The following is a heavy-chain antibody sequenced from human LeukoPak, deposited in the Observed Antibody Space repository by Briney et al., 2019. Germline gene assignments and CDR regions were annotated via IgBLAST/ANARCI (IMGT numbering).Heavy chain of an antibody. CDR2: INPSGGST. CDR1: GYTFTSYY. V-gene: IGHV1-46*01. Sequence: ASVKVSCKASGYTFTSYYMHWVRQAPGQGLEWMGLINPSGGSTSYAQKFQGRVTMTRDTSTSTVYMELSSLRSEDTAVYYCARDSPEYYYGSGSYPRWFDPWGQGTLVTVSS. CDR3: ARDSPEYYYGSGSYPRWFDP. D-gene: IGHD3-10*01. J-gene: IGHJ5*02.